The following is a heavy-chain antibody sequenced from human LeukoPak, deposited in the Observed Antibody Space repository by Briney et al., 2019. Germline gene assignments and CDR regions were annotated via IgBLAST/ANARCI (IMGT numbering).Heavy chain of an antibody. V-gene: IGHV4-34*01. J-gene: IGHJ6*03. CDR2: INHSGST. CDR1: GGSFSGYY. Sequence: SETLSLXCAVYGGSFSGYYWSWIRQPPGKGLEWIGEINHSGSTNYNPSLKSRVTISVYTSKNQSSLKLSSVTAADPAVYYCTRQKRNYYYMDVWGKGTTVAVSS. CDR3: TRQKRNYYYMDV.